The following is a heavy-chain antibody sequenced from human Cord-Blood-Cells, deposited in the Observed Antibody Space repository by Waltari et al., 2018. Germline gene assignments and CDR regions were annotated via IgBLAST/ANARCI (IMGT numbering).Heavy chain of an antibody. CDR1: GGSFSGYY. Sequence: QVQLQQWGAGLLKPSETLSLTCAVYGGSFSGYYWSWIRQPPGKGLEWIGEINHSGRTNYNPSLKSRVTISVDTSKNQFSLKRSSGTAADTAVYYCARKGSSSWLDYWGQGTLVTVSS. V-gene: IGHV4-34*01. CDR2: INHSGRT. D-gene: IGHD6-13*01. CDR3: ARKGSSSWLDY. J-gene: IGHJ4*02.